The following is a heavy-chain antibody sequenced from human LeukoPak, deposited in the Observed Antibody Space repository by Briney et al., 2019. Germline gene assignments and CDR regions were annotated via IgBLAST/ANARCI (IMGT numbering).Heavy chain of an antibody. CDR3: AREGGYSSGRGWFDP. V-gene: IGHV3-11*05. D-gene: IGHD3-10*01. CDR2: IRSSSSYT. J-gene: IGHJ5*02. CDR1: GFTFSDYY. Sequence: GGSLRLSCAASGFTFSDYYMTWIRQAPGKGLEWVSDIRSSSSYTEYADSVKGRCTISRDNAKNSVYLRMNSLRADDTAVYYCAREGGYSSGRGWFDPWGQGTLVTVSS.